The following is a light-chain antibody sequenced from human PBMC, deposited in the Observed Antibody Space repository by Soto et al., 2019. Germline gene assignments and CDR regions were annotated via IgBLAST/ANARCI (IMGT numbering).Light chain of an antibody. CDR2: GAS. J-gene: IGKJ1*01. CDR1: QSVSSSY. V-gene: IGKV3-20*01. CDR3: QQYGSSWGT. Sequence: EIVVAASPGTPSLSSGEKAPLSCRARQSVSSSYLAWYQQKPGQAPRLLIYGASSRATGIPDRFSGSGSGTDFTLTISRLEPEDFAVYYCQQYGSSWGTFGQGTKVDIK.